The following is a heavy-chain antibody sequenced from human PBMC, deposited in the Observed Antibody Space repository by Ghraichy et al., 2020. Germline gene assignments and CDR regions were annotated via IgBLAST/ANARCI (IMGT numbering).Heavy chain of an antibody. CDR3: ARPWYSGSFLAPFDY. V-gene: IGHV4-39*01. Sequence: SETLSLTCTVSGGSISSSSYYWGWIRQPPGKGLEWIGSIYYSGSTYYNPSLKSRVTISVDTSKNQFSLKLSSVTAADTAVYYCARPWYSGSFLAPFDYWGQGTLVTVSS. D-gene: IGHD1-26*01. J-gene: IGHJ4*02. CDR1: GGSISSSSYY. CDR2: IYYSGST.